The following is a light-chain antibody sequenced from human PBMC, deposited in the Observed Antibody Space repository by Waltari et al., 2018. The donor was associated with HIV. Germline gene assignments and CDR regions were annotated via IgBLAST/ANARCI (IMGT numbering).Light chain of an antibody. Sequence: VLTQSPATLSLSPGETATLSCRARDRIDVTFLSWSQQKPGQAPRLLIYGASTRVSGIPPRFSGSGSVTDFTLTISSLYPEDFAVYYCQQDYNLPGTFGQGTSVEIK. V-gene: IGKV3D-7*01. CDR3: QQDYNLPGT. CDR2: GAS. CDR1: DRIDVTF. J-gene: IGKJ1*01.